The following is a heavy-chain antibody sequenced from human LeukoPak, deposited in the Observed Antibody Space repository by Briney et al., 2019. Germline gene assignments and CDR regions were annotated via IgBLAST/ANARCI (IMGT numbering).Heavy chain of an antibody. Sequence: GGSLRLSCAASGFTFSSYSMNWVRQAPGKGLEWVSSISSSSSYIYYADSVKGRFTISRDNSKNTLYLQMNSLRAEDTAVYYCATHSSSPPMYWGQGTLVTVSS. D-gene: IGHD6-13*01. CDR3: ATHSSSPPMY. CDR2: ISSSSSYI. CDR1: GFTFSSYS. V-gene: IGHV3-21*04. J-gene: IGHJ4*02.